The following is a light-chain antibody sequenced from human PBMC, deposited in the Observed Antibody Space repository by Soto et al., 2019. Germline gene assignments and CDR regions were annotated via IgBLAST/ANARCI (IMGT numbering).Light chain of an antibody. V-gene: IGKV1-12*01. CDR2: AAS. CDR1: QGISSW. J-gene: IGKJ4*01. CDR3: QQTTSFPLT. Sequence: DIQMTQSPSFVSESVGDRVTITCRASQGISSWLAWYQHKPGRAPKLLIHAASSLESGVPSRFSGSGSGTDFTLIISSLQPEDFATYYCQQTTSFPLTFGGGTKVEIK.